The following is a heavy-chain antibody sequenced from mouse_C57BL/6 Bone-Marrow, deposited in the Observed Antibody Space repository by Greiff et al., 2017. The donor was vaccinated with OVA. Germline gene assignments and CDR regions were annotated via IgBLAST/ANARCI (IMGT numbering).Heavy chain of an antibody. CDR2: IDPEDGET. CDR3: ASYYCGSRGCAY. V-gene: IGHV14-2*01. Sequence: VQLQQSGAELVKPGASVKLSCTASGFNIKDYYMHWVKQRPEQGLEWIGRIDPEDGETKYAPKFQGKATITADTSSTTAYLQLSSLTSEDTAVYYCASYYCGSRGCAYWGQGTLVTVSA. CDR1: GFNIKDYY. D-gene: IGHD1-1*01. J-gene: IGHJ3*01.